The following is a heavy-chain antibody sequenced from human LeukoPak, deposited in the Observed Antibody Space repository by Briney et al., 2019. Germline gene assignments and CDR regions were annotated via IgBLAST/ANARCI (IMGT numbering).Heavy chain of an antibody. CDR1: GGSISSYY. CDR2: IYYSGNT. V-gene: IGHV4-59*12. D-gene: IGHD3-3*01. Sequence: PSETLSLTCTVSGGSISSYYWSWIRQPPGKGLEWIGYIYYSGNTNYNPSLKSRVTISVDRSKNQFSLKLSSVTAADTAVYYCARYYDFWSGSFDYWGQGTLVTVSS. CDR3: ARYYDFWSGSFDY. J-gene: IGHJ4*02.